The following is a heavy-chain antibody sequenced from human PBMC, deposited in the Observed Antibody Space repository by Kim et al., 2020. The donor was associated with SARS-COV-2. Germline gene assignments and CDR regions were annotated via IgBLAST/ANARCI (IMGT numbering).Heavy chain of an antibody. Sequence: SETLSLTCAVYGGSFSGYYWSWIRQPPGKGLEWIGEINHSGSTNYNPSLKSRVTISVDTSKNQFSLKLSSVTAADTAVYYCARGGGRWLRSMSGYFDYWGQGTLVTVSS. CDR3: ARGGGRWLRSMSGYFDY. J-gene: IGHJ4*02. D-gene: IGHD5-12*01. CDR1: GGSFSGYY. V-gene: IGHV4-34*01. CDR2: INHSGST.